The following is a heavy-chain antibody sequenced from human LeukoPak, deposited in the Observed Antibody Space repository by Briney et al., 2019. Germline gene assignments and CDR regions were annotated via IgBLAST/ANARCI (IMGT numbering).Heavy chain of an antibody. CDR3: ARDFDY. CDR1: GFTFSSYE. J-gene: IGHJ4*02. CDR2: ISYDGSNK. V-gene: IGHV3-30-3*01. Sequence: GGSLRLSCAASGFTFSSYEMHWVRQAPGKGLEWVAVISYDGSNKYYADSVKGRFTISRDNSKNTLYLQMNSLRAEDTAVYYCARDFDYWGQGTLVTVSS.